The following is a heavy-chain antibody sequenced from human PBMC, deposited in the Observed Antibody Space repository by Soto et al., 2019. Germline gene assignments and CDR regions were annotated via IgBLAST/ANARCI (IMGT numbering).Heavy chain of an antibody. CDR3: ASPVRQSSSSGYYYYGMDV. Sequence: PGESLKISCKGSGYSFTSYWISWVRQMPGKGLEWMGRIDPSDSYTNYSPSFQGHVTISADKSISTAYLQWSSLKASDTAMYYCASPVRQSSSSGYYYYGMDVWGQGTTVTVYS. CDR1: GYSFTSYW. CDR2: IDPSDSYT. V-gene: IGHV5-10-1*01. J-gene: IGHJ6*02. D-gene: IGHD6-6*01.